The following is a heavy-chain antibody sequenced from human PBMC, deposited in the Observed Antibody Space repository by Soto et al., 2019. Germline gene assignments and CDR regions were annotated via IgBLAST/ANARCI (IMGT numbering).Heavy chain of an antibody. J-gene: IGHJ4*02. CDR1: GYTFTAYY. D-gene: IGHD2-8*01. CDR3: ATVGCTNGVCPF. CDR2: VDPEDGET. V-gene: IGHV1-69-2*01. Sequence: GASVKVSCKVSGYTFTAYYMHWVQQDPGKGLEWMGLVDPEDGETIYAEKFQGRVTITADTSTDTAYMELSSLRSEDTAAYYRATVGCTNGVCPFWGQGTLVTVSS.